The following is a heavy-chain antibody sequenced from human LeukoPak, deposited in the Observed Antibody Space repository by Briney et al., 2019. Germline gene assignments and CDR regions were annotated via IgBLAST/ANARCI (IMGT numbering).Heavy chain of an antibody. J-gene: IGHJ3*01. CDR1: GFTLSSYA. Sequence: PGGSLRLSCAASGFTLSSYALTWVRQAPGRGLEWVSSISVGGTNTYYADSVKGRFTISRDNSRNTFYLRMNSLRAEDTAVYYCTKAPSGLIKGSYDVWGQGTKVTVSS. CDR2: ISVGGTNT. V-gene: IGHV3-23*01. CDR3: TKAPSGLIKGSYDV. D-gene: IGHD3-10*01.